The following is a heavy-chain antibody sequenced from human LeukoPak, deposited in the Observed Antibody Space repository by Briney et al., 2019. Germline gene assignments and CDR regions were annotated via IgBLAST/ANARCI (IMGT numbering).Heavy chain of an antibody. Sequence: NPGGSLRLSCAASGFTFSDYYMSWIRQAPGKGLEWVSYISSSGSTIYYADSVKGRLTISRDNAKNSLYLQMNSLRAEDTAVYYCARECNYYDSSGYYWGGFDYWGQGTLVTVSS. J-gene: IGHJ4*02. CDR3: ARECNYYDSSGYYWGGFDY. V-gene: IGHV3-11*04. D-gene: IGHD3-22*01. CDR1: GFTFSDYY. CDR2: ISSSGSTI.